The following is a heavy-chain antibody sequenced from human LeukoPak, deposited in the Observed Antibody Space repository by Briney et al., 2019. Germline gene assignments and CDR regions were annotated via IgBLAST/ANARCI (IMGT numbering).Heavy chain of an antibody. CDR2: IKYDGSEK. CDR1: GLTFSGYW. J-gene: IGHJ4*02. Sequence: GGSLRLSCAASGLTFSGYWMSWVRQAPGKGLEWVANIKYDGSEKYYVDSVKGRFTFSRDNARNSLYLQMNSLRAEDTAVYYCARGSGSSNDYWGQGTLLIVSS. V-gene: IGHV3-7*01. D-gene: IGHD1-26*01. CDR3: ARGSGSSNDY.